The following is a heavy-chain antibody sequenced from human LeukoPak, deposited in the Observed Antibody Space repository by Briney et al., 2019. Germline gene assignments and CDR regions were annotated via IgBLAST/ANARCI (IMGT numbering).Heavy chain of an antibody. Sequence: GGSLRLSCVGSGFNFDEYAMHWVRQPPGKGLEWVSGISSNSDDIGYADSVKGRFTISRDSAKKSLYLQMNSLRAEDTALYYCAKDRYCTSSSCSIDYWGRGTLVTVSS. CDR2: ISSNSDDI. D-gene: IGHD2-15*01. J-gene: IGHJ4*02. CDR1: GFNFDEYA. CDR3: AKDRYCTSSSCSIDY. V-gene: IGHV3-9*01.